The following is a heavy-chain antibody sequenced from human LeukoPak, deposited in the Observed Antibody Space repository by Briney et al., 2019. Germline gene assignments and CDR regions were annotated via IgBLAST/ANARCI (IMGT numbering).Heavy chain of an antibody. CDR1: GGTFSSYA. CDR2: IIPIFGTA. D-gene: IGHD3-22*01. V-gene: IGHV1-69*05. CDR3: ARDWGSGYYDSSGYYDIDY. J-gene: IGHJ4*02. Sequence: WASVKVSCKASGGTFSSYAISWVRQAPGQGLEWMGGIIPIFGTANYAQKFQGRVTITTDESTSTAYMELRSLRSDDTAVYYCARDWGSGYYDSSGYYDIDYWGQGTLVTVSS.